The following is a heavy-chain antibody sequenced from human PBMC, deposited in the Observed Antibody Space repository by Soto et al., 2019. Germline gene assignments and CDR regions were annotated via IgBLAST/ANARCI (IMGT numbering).Heavy chain of an antibody. D-gene: IGHD1-1*01. V-gene: IGHV3-48*03. CDR2: ISSSGSTI. CDR3: AKKRTFSSAPDY. CDR1: GFTFSSYE. J-gene: IGHJ4*02. Sequence: GGSLRLSCAAPGFTFSSYEMNWVRQAPGKGLEWVSYISSSGSTIYYADSVKGRFTISRGNSKNTLYLQMNSLTAEDTAVYYCAKKRTFSSAPDYWGQGTLVTVSS.